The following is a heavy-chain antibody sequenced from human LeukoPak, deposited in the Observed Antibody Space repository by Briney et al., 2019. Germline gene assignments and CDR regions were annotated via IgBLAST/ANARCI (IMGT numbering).Heavy chain of an antibody. CDR1: GFTFSDYW. CDR2: INTDGSIT. V-gene: IGHV3-74*01. CDR3: AKDREWYCSGGSCYPELDY. D-gene: IGHD2-15*01. Sequence: GGSLRLSCAASGFTFSDYWIHWVRQAPGKGLVWVSRINTDGSITNYADSVKGRFSISRDNAKNTLYLQMSSLRAEDTAVYYCAKDREWYCSGGSCYPELDYWGQGTLVTVSS. J-gene: IGHJ4*02.